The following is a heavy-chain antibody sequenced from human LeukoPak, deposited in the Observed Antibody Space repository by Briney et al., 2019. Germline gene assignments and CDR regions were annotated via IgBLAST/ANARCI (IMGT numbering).Heavy chain of an antibody. CDR3: ARDLRGFGGQIVVVPAAPLSMDV. CDR1: GYTFTGYY. Sequence: ASVKVSCKASGYTFTGYYMHWVRQAPGQGLEWMGWINPNSGGTNYAQKFQGRVTMTRDTSISTAYMELSRLRSDDTAVYYCARDLRGFGGQIVVVPAAPLSMDVWGKGTTVTVSS. J-gene: IGHJ6*04. V-gene: IGHV1-2*02. CDR2: INPNSGGT. D-gene: IGHD2-2*01.